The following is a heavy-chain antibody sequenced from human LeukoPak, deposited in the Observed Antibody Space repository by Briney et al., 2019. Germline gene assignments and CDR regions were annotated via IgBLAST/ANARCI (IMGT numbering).Heavy chain of an antibody. Sequence: GGSLRLSCAASRFIFSDYYMSWIRQAPGKGLEWVSYISGSGTTIYYADSVKGRFTISRDNAKNSLYLQMNSLRAEDTAVYYCAKDSYTDAFDIWGQGTMVTVSS. D-gene: IGHD2-2*02. J-gene: IGHJ3*02. CDR3: AKDSYTDAFDI. V-gene: IGHV3-11*01. CDR2: ISGSGTTI. CDR1: RFIFSDYY.